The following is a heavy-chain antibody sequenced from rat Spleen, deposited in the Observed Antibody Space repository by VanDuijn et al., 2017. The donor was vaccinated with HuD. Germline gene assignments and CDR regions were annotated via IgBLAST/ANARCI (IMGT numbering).Heavy chain of an antibody. CDR1: GFIFSDHY. J-gene: IGHJ2*01. D-gene: IGHD1-10*01. V-gene: IGHV5-29*01. CDR2: INYDGSRT. CDR3: ARHNVTTGDCFDY. Sequence: EVQLVESDGGLVQPGRSLKLSCAASGFIFSDHYVAWFRQTPTKGLEWVATINYDGSRTYYRDSVKGRFTIARDNAKSTLYLQMDSLRSEDTATYYCARHNVTTGDCFDYWGQGVMVTVSS.